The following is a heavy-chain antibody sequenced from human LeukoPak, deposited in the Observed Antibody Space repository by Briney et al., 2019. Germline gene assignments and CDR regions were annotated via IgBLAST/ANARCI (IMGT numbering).Heavy chain of an antibody. J-gene: IGHJ3*02. Sequence: SETLSLTCTVSGGSISSSSYYWGWIRQPPGKGLEWIGSIYYSGSTYYNPSLKSRVTISVDTSKNQFSLKLSSVTAADAAVYYRARKRYSGSYRLFGYEMLFDIWGQGTMVTVSS. CDR2: IYYSGST. V-gene: IGHV4-39*07. CDR3: ARKRYSGSYRLFGYEMLFDI. D-gene: IGHD1-26*01. CDR1: GGSISSSSYY.